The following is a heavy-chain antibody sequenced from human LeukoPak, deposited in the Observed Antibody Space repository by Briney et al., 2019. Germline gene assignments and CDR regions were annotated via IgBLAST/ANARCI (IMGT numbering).Heavy chain of an antibody. CDR1: GFTFSRHG. V-gene: IGHV3-66*01. J-gene: IGHJ4*02. Sequence: GGTLRLSCAASGFTFSRHGMNWVRQAPGKGLEWVSVVYSDGNTYYADSVRGRFTISRDNSKNTVSLQMNRLRVEDTAVYYCARALWDYWGQGTLVTVSS. CDR3: ARALWDY. CDR2: VYSDGNT. D-gene: IGHD3-16*01.